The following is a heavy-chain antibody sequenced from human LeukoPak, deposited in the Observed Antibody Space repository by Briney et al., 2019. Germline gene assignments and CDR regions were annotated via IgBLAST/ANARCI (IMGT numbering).Heavy chain of an antibody. V-gene: IGHV1-69*04. D-gene: IGHD3-22*01. CDR2: IISNLGTT. CDR3: ATTNDGGGYQWGDFFDY. Sequence: WASVTVSCKASGGTSNSHAISWVRQAPGQGLEWMGRIISNLGTTNRAQKFQDRVTLTADKSTNTAYTELTSLTSDDTAIYYCATTNDGGGYQWGDFFDYWGQGTLVTVSS. J-gene: IGHJ4*02. CDR1: GGTSNSHA.